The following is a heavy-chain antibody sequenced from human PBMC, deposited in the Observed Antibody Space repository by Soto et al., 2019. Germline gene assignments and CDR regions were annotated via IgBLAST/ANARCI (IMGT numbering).Heavy chain of an antibody. V-gene: IGHV5-51*01. Sequence: GESLKSSCEGSGYSFSTYWIARVRKMPGKGLEWMGIIYPGDSDTRYSPSFQGHVTISADKSRRTAYLQWRSLRASDTATYYCARRPRGYYGMDVWGQGTPVTVSS. J-gene: IGHJ6*02. CDR3: ARRPRGYYGMDV. CDR2: IYPGDSDT. CDR1: GYSFSTYW.